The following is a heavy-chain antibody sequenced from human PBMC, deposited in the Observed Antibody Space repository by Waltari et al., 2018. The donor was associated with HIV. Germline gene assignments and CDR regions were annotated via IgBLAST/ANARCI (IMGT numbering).Heavy chain of an antibody. D-gene: IGHD6-6*01. CDR1: GGSFSGYY. J-gene: IGHJ5*02. CDR2: INHSGST. CDR3: ARPGYSSSSWDT. V-gene: IGHV4-34*01. Sequence: QVQLQQWGAGLLKPSETLSLTCAVYGGSFSGYYWSWIRQPPGKGLEWIGEINHSGSTNYNPSLKSRVTISVDTSKNQFSLKLSSVTAADTAVYYCARPGYSSSSWDTWGQGTLVTVSS.